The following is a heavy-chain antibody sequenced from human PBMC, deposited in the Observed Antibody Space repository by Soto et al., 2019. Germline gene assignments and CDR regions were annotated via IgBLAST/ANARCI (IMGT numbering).Heavy chain of an antibody. CDR1: GFTFSSYA. J-gene: IGHJ4*02. V-gene: IGHV3-23*01. CDR3: AKDLYYYASSGYFEPFDY. Sequence: EVQLLESGGGLVQPGGSLRLSCAASGFTFSSYAMSWVRQAPGKGLEWVSAISGSGGSTYYADSVKGRFTISRDNSKNTLYLQMNSLRAEDTAVYYCAKDLYYYASSGYFEPFDYWGQGTLVTVSS. D-gene: IGHD3-22*01. CDR2: ISGSGGST.